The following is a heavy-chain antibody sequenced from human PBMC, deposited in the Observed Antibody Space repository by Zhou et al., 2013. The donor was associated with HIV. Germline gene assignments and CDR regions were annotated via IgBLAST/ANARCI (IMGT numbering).Heavy chain of an antibody. CDR2: MKPSRGAV. J-gene: IGHJ1*01. CDR3: VRRAVCDHCGNFHFQH. CDR1: GYNFIDYS. Sequence: QVRLVQSGAVMRKSGSSVRISCETFGYNFIDYSIHWVRHVPGKGLEWMGWMKPSRGAVNYARNFQGRVTMTRQLSFDDTDRGTAYMELTGLTSADTADYYCVRRAVCDHCGNFHFQHWGQGTLVVVSS. V-gene: IGHV1-2*02. D-gene: IGHD2-21*01.